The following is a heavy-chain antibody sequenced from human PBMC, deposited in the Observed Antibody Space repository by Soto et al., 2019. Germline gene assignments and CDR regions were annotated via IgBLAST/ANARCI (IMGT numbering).Heavy chain of an antibody. D-gene: IGHD1-26*01. J-gene: IGHJ6*02. Sequence: GGSLIVSWASSGFTFSSYSMNWVRQAPGKGLEWVSYISSSSSTIYYADSVKGRFTISRDNAKNSLYLQMNSLRDEDTAVYYCARQIVAATPESIYYYYGMDVWGQGTTVTVSS. V-gene: IGHV3-48*02. CDR3: ARQIVAATPESIYYYYGMDV. CDR1: GFTFSSYS. CDR2: ISSSSSTI.